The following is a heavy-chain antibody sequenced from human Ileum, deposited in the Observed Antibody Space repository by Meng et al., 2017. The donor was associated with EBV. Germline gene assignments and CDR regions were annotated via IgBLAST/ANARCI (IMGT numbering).Heavy chain of an antibody. D-gene: IGHD6-19*01. V-gene: IGHV4-4*03. CDR3: ARVGQWLPIDY. Sequence: LQGRGPGQVKPPGPRSLTAAVPGGPISGSNWWSWGRQPPGKGLEWIGEIYHSGSTNYNPFLKSRVTISVDKSKNQFSLNLSSVTAADTAVYYCARVGQWLPIDYWGQGTLVTVSS. CDR1: GGPISGSNW. J-gene: IGHJ4*02. CDR2: IYHSGST.